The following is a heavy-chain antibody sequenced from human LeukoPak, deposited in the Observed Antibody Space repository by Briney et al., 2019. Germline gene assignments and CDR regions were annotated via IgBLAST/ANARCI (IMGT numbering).Heavy chain of an antibody. CDR2: LNPSDGTT. D-gene: IGHD2/OR15-2a*01. J-gene: IGHJ3*02. V-gene: IGHV1-46*01. Sequence: ASVKVSCKASGYRFTNYYIRRVRLAPGQGLEWMGALNPSDGTTTFAQNFQGRVTMTRDTSTSTVYMDLSSLRSEDTAIYYCARLSMKVLLTSDGFDIWGERTRVTVSS. CDR3: ARLSMKVLLTSDGFDI. CDR1: GYRFTNYY.